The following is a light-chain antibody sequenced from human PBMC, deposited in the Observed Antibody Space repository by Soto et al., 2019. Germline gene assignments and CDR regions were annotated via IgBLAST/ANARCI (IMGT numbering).Light chain of an antibody. CDR3: QQYDNLLALT. J-gene: IGKJ4*01. CDR2: DAS. V-gene: IGKV1-33*01. CDR1: QDISKY. Sequence: DIPMTQSPSSLSASVGDRVTIACQASQDISKYLNWYQFRPGQAPKLLIYDASNLEKGVPSRFRGSGSGTHFTLTIISLQPEDVATYYCQQYDNLLALTFGGGTKVQIK.